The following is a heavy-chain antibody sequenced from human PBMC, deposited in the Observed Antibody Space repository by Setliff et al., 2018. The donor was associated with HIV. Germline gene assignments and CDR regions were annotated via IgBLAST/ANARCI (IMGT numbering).Heavy chain of an antibody. CDR1: GFTVSRFY. CDR2: IYSDGSS. J-gene: IGHJ4*02. Sequence: VGFLRLSCAASGFTVSRFYMSWVRQAPGKGLEWVSVIYSDGSSYYADSVRGRFTISRDNYKNTLYLQMNSLRPEDTAVYYCARDSPLSHFDYWGQGILVTVSS. V-gene: IGHV3-53*01. CDR3: ARDSPLSHFDY.